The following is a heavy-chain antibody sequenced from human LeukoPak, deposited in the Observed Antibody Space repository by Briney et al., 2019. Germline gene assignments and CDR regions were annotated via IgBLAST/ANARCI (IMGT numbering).Heavy chain of an antibody. Sequence: GASVKVSCKASGGTFSSYAISWVRQAPGQGLEWMGWINAGNGNTKYSQKFQGRVTITRDTSASTAYMELSSLRSEDTAVYYCARDIPTTVVRFSFAYWGQGTLVTVSS. CDR2: INAGNGNT. CDR1: GGTFSSYA. J-gene: IGHJ4*02. V-gene: IGHV1-3*01. D-gene: IGHD4-23*01. CDR3: ARDIPTTVVRFSFAY.